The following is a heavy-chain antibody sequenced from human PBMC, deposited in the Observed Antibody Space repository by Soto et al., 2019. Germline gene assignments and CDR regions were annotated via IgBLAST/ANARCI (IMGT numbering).Heavy chain of an antibody. D-gene: IGHD6-13*01. V-gene: IGHV1-69*04. J-gene: IGHJ6*03. CDR3: ARDGGVGDSSSWYDYYYYYYMDV. Sequence: ASVKVSCKASGGTFSSYTISWVRQAPGQGLEWMGRIIPILGIANYAQKFQGRVTITADKSTSTAYMELSSLRSEDTAVYYCARDGGVGDSSSWYDYYYYYYMDVWGKGTTVTVSS. CDR2: IIPILGIA. CDR1: GGTFSSYT.